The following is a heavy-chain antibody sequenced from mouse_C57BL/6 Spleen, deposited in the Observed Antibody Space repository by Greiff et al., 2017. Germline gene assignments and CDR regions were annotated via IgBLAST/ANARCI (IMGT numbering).Heavy chain of an antibody. V-gene: IGHV7-3*01. D-gene: IGHD1-1*01. J-gene: IGHJ3*01. CDR2: IRNKANGYTT. Sequence: EVMLVESGGGLVQPGGSLSLSCAASGFTFTDYYMSWVRQPPGKALEWLGFIRNKANGYTTEYSASVKGRFTISRDNSQSILYLQMNALRAEDRATYYCARDYYGSSWLAYWGQGTLVTVSA. CDR1: GFTFTDYY. CDR3: ARDYYGSSWLAY.